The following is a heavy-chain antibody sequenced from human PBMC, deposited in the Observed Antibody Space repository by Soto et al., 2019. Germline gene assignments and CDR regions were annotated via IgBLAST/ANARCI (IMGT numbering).Heavy chain of an antibody. CDR2: ISGSGDSS. CDR1: GFTFSSYV. CDR3: AKGVHTNSCDEFDP. D-gene: IGHD2-2*01. Sequence: EVQLLESGGGLVQPGGSLRLSCAASGFTFSSYVINWVRQAPGKGLEWVSCISGSGDSSLYSDSVKGRFALSRDNAKNPVFLQMNNLRAEDTAHYYCAKGVHTNSCDEFDPWGQGTLVTVSS. J-gene: IGHJ5*02. V-gene: IGHV3-23*01.